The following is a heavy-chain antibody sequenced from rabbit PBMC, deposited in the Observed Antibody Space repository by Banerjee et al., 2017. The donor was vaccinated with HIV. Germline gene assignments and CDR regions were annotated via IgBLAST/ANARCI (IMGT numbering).Heavy chain of an antibody. Sequence: QEQLVEYGGGLVQPEGSLTLTCKASGFDFSSYGISWVRQAPGKGLEWIACIYPDYGSTDYATWAKGRFTISKTSSTTVTLQMTSLTAADTATYFCARDLTCVTGWNFNMWGQWTLVT. CDR3: ARDLTCVTGWNFNM. J-gene: IGHJ5*02. CDR2: IYPDYGST. D-gene: IGHD7-1*01. CDR1: GFDFSSYG. V-gene: IGHV1S45*01.